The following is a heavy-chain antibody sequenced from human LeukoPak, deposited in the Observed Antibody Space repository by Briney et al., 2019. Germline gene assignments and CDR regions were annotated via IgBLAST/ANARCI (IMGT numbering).Heavy chain of an antibody. CDR3: ARDYGDYVRRFDP. Sequence: GGSLRLSCAASGFTFSSYAMSWVRQAPGKGLEWVSAISDSGGNTYYADSVKGRFTISRDNSNNTLYLQMSSLRAEDTAVYYCARDYGDYVRRFDPWGQGTLVTVSS. D-gene: IGHD3-16*01. V-gene: IGHV3-23*01. CDR2: ISDSGGNT. CDR1: GFTFSSYA. J-gene: IGHJ5*02.